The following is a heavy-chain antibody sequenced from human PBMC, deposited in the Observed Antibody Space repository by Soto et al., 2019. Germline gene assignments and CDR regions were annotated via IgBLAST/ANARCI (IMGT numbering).Heavy chain of an antibody. CDR1: GYSFANYW. CDR2: IYPDDSDT. J-gene: IGHJ3*02. Sequence: PGESLKISCKGSGYSFANYWIGWVRQMPGKGLEWMGIIYPDDSDTRYSPSFQGQVTISADKSISTAYLQWSSLKTSDTATYYCARLSHSASYYSTFDIWGQGKMVTVSS. D-gene: IGHD3-10*01. CDR3: ARLSHSASYYSTFDI. V-gene: IGHV5-51*01.